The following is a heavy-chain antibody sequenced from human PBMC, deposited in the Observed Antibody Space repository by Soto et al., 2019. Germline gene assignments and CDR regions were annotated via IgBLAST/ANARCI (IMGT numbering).Heavy chain of an antibody. CDR1: GYTFTSYG. CDR3: ARQGNGDDY. V-gene: IGHV1-18*01. D-gene: IGHD2-8*01. J-gene: IGHJ4*02. Sequence: GASVKVSCKASGYTFTSYGVNWVRQAPGQGLEWMGWIRSYNNSTNYAQKLQGRVTMTTDTSTNTAYMELRSLRSDDTAVYYCARQGNGDDYWGQGNLVTVS. CDR2: IRSYNNST.